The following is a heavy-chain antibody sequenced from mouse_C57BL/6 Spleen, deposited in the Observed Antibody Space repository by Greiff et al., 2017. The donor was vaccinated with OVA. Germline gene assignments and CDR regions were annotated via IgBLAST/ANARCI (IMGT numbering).Heavy chain of an antibody. CDR1: GFSLTSYA. CDR3: ARNSIYYGNHYAMDY. Sequence: QVQLQQSGPGLVAPSQSLSITCTVSGFSLTSYAISWVRQPPGKGLEWLGVIWTGGGTNYNSALKSRLSISKDNSKSQVFLKMNSLQTDDTARYYCARNSIYYGNHYAMDYWGQGTSVTVSS. CDR2: IWTGGGT. D-gene: IGHD2-1*01. J-gene: IGHJ4*01. V-gene: IGHV2-9-1*01.